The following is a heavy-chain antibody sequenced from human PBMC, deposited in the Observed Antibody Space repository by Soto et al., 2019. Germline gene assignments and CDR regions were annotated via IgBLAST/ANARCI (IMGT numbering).Heavy chain of an antibody. CDR3: AALSGYIYGYFMY. D-gene: IGHD5-18*01. J-gene: IGHJ4*02. CDR1: GGSGTSGNYY. V-gene: IGHV4-61*01. Sequence: SETLSLTCTVSGGSGTSGNYYWSWIRQPPGKGLEWIGHIYYSGSTNYNPSLKSRVTISVDASKNQFSLKLSSVTAADTAVYYCAALSGYIYGYFMYWGQGALVTVSS. CDR2: IYYSGST.